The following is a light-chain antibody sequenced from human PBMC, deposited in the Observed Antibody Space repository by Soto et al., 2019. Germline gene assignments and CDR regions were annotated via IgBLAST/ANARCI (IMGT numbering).Light chain of an antibody. CDR3: SSYAGSNNVV. J-gene: IGLJ2*01. CDR1: SSDVGGYNY. CDR2: EVS. Sequence: QSVRTQPPSASGSPGQSVTISCTGTSSDVGGYNYVSWYQQHPGKAPKLMIYEVSKRPSGVPDRFSGSKSGNTASLTVSGLQAEDEADYYCSSYAGSNNVVFGGGTKVTVL. V-gene: IGLV2-8*01.